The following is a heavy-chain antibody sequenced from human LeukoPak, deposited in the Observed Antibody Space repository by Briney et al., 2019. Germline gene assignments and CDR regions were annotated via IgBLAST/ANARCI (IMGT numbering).Heavy chain of an antibody. CDR2: IYHSGST. V-gene: IGHV4-4*02. D-gene: IGHD5-12*01. CDR3: ASGRAPSGYEYNHIDN. CDR1: GGSISSSNW. Sequence: PSETLSLTCAVSGGSISSSNWWSWVRQPPGKGLEWIGEIYHSGSTNYNPSLKSRVTISVDKSKNQFSLKLSSVTAADTAVYYCASGRAPSGYEYNHIDNWAQGTLFTVS. J-gene: IGHJ4*02.